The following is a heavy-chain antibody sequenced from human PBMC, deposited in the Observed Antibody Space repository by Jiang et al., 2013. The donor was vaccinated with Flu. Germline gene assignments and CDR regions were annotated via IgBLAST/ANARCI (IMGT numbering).Heavy chain of an antibody. D-gene: IGHD6-13*01. J-gene: IGHJ4*02. CDR1: GGSLSGYY. CDR3: ARGRKYSSSWSLFPQFDY. CDR2: INQSGST. Sequence: LLKPSETLSLTCAVYGGSLSGYYWSWIRQPPGKGLEWIGEINQSGSTNCNPSLKSRVTISVATSKNQFSLKLSSVTAADTAVYYCARGRKYSSSWSLFPQFDYWGQGTLVTVSS. V-gene: IGHV4-34*01.